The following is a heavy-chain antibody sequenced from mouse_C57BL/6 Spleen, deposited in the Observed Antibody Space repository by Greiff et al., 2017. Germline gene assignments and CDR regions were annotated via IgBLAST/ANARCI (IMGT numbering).Heavy chain of an antibody. D-gene: IGHD1-1*01. CDR3: ARQGNTGFAY. CDR2: IDPSDSYT. CDR1: GYTFTSYW. Sequence: VQLQQPGAELVMPGASVKLSCKASGYTFTSYWMHWVKQRPGQGLEWIGEIDPSDSYTNYNQKFKGKSTLTVDKSSSTAYMQLSSLTSEDSAVYYGARQGNTGFAYWGQGTLVTVSA. J-gene: IGHJ3*01. V-gene: IGHV1-69*01.